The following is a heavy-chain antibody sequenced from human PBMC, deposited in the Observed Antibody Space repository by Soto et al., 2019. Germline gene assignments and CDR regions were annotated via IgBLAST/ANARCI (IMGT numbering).Heavy chain of an antibody. D-gene: IGHD4-4*01. CDR2: ISWNRGTI. J-gene: IGHJ4*02. Sequence: EVQLVESGGGLVQPGRSLRLSCAASGFSFQNYAMHWVRQAPGKGLEWVSGISWNRGTIGYADSVRGRFTISRDNAKNSLYMQMNSLRPEDTAFYYCVKDKLYSNYEHYFDHWAQGTLVTVSS. V-gene: IGHV3-9*01. CDR1: GFSFQNYA. CDR3: VKDKLYSNYEHYFDH.